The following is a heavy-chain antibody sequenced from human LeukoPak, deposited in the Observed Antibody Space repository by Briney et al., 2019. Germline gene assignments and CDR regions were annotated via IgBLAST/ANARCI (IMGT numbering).Heavy chain of an antibody. CDR3: AGGGWSFDAFDL. J-gene: IGHJ3*01. V-gene: IGHV4-59*08. Sequence: SETLSLTCIVSGGSISSYYWSWIRQPPGKGLEWIGYVHYSGSTNYSPSLKSRVTISVDTSKNRFSLRLSSLTAADTAVYFCAGGGWSFDAFDLWGQGTMVTVSS. CDR2: VHYSGST. CDR1: GGSISSYY. D-gene: IGHD6-19*01.